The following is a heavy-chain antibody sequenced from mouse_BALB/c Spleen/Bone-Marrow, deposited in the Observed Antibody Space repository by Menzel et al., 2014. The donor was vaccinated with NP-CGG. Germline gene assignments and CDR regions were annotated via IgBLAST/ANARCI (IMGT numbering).Heavy chain of an antibody. Sequence: VQLQQSGAELVKPGASVKLSCKASGYTFTSYWMHWVKQRPGQGLEWIGEINPSNGRTNYNEKFKSKATLTVDKSSSTAYMQLSSLTSEDSAVYYCAREGILYAMDYWGQGTLVTVSS. CDR2: INPSNGRT. D-gene: IGHD2-14*01. CDR3: AREGILYAMDY. J-gene: IGHJ4*01. CDR1: GYTFTSYW. V-gene: IGHV1S81*02.